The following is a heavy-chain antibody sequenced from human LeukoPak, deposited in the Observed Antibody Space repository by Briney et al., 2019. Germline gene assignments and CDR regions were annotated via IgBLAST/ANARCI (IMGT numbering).Heavy chain of an antibody. CDR1: GGSFSGYY. CDR2: INHSGST. D-gene: IGHD3-16*01. V-gene: IGHV4-34*01. Sequence: PSETLSLTCAVYGGSFSGYYWSWIRQPPGKGLEWIGEINHSGSTNYNPSLKSRVTISVDTSKNQFSLKLSTVTAADTAVYYCARGPGYDYVWGSPRGAFDIWDQGTMVTVSS. CDR3: ARGPGYDYVWGSPRGAFDI. J-gene: IGHJ3*02.